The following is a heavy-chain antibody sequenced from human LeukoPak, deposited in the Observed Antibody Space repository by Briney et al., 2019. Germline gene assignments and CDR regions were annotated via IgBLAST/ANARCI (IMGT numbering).Heavy chain of an antibody. J-gene: IGHJ1*01. CDR2: INAGNGNT. CDR3: ARASASASSGWYRRRAEYFQH. CDR1: GYTFTSYA. D-gene: IGHD6-19*01. V-gene: IGHV1-3*01. Sequence: ASVKVSCKASGYTFTSYAMHWVRQAPGQRLEWMGWINAGNGNTKYSQKFQGRVTITADESTSTAYMELSSLRSEDTAVYYCARASASASSGWYRRRAEYFQHWGQGTLVTVSS.